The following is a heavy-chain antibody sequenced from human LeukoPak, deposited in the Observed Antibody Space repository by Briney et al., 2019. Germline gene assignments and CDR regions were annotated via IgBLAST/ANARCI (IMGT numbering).Heavy chain of an antibody. CDR2: IDTAGDT. CDR3: ARVAAGGKGFDY. V-gene: IGHV3-13*01. CDR1: GFTFSTYD. J-gene: IGHJ4*02. Sequence: QAGGSLRLSCAASGFTFSTYDMRWVRQATGKGLEWVSAIDTAGDTYYPGSVKGRFSISRENAKNSLYLQMNSLRAGDTAVYYCARVAAGGKGFDYWGQGTLVTVSS. D-gene: IGHD6-13*01.